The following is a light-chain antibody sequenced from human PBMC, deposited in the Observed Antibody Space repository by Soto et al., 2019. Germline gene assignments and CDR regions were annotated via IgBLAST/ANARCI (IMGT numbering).Light chain of an antibody. Sequence: EIVMTQSPATLSVSPGERATLSCRASQSVSSNLAWYQQKPGLAPRLLIYGASTRATGIPARFSGSGSGTEFTLTISILQSEDFAVYYCQQYNNWWTFGQGTKVEIK. V-gene: IGKV3-15*01. CDR2: GAS. CDR1: QSVSSN. J-gene: IGKJ1*01. CDR3: QQYNNWWT.